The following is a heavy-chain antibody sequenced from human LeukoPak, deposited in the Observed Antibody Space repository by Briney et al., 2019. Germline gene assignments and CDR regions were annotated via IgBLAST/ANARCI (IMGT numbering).Heavy chain of an antibody. Sequence: GGSLRLSCAASGFTFSSYAMSWVRQAPGKGLEWVSTISGSGGSTYYADSVKGRFTISRDNSKNTLYLQMNSLRAEDTAIYFCAKGGSYYEGYFDYWGQGTLVTVSS. CDR3: AKGGSYYEGYFDY. V-gene: IGHV3-23*01. J-gene: IGHJ4*02. D-gene: IGHD1-26*01. CDR1: GFTFSSYA. CDR2: ISGSGGST.